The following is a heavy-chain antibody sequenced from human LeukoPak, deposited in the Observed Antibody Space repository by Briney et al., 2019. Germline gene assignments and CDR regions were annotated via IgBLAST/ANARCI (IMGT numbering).Heavy chain of an antibody. D-gene: IGHD6-13*01. CDR3: ARVRYSSSWYYYYYYMDV. CDR2: IKQDGSEK. Sequence: PGGSLRLSCAAPGFTFSSYWMSWVRQAPGKGLEWVANIKQDGSEKYYVDSVKGRFTISRDNAKNSLYLQMNSLRAEDTAVYYCARVRYSSSWYYYYYYMDVWGKGTTVTVSS. CDR1: GFTFSSYW. V-gene: IGHV3-7*01. J-gene: IGHJ6*03.